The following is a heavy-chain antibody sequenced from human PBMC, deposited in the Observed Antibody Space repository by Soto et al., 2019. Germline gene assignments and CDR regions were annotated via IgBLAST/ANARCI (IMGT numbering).Heavy chain of an antibody. J-gene: IGHJ4*02. Sequence: SLRLSCAASGFTFSNAWMSWVRQAPGKGLEWVGRIKSKTDGGTTDYAAPVKGRFTISRDDSKNTLYLQMNSLKTEDTAVYYCTTEIWFGPQPDYWGQGPLVSVSS. V-gene: IGHV3-15*01. CDR3: TTEIWFGPQPDY. D-gene: IGHD3-10*01. CDR1: GFTFSNAW. CDR2: IKSKTDGGTT.